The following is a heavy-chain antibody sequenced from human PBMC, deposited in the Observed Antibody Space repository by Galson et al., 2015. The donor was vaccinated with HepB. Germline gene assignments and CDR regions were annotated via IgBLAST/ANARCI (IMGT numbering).Heavy chain of an antibody. CDR1: GFTFDDYT. J-gene: IGHJ4*02. CDR2: ISWDGGST. Sequence: SLRLSCAASGFTFDDYTMHWVRQAPGKGLEWVSLISWDGGSTYYADSVKGRFTISRDNSKNSLYLQMNSLRTEDTALYYCAKDIGSYYVFDYWGQGTLVTVSS. V-gene: IGHV3-43*01. CDR3: AKDIGSYYVFDY. D-gene: IGHD1-26*01.